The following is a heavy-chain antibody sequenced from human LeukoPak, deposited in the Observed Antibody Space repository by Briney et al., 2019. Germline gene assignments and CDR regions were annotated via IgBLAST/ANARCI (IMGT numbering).Heavy chain of an antibody. Sequence: PGGSLRLSCAASGFTFSSYGMHWVRQAPGKGLEWVAFIRYDGSNKYYADSVKGRFTISRDNSKNTLYLQMNSLRAEDTAVYYCARGYSGSYLFDYWGQGTLVTVSS. D-gene: IGHD1-26*01. V-gene: IGHV3-30*02. CDR2: IRYDGSNK. CDR3: ARGYSGSYLFDY. CDR1: GFTFSSYG. J-gene: IGHJ4*02.